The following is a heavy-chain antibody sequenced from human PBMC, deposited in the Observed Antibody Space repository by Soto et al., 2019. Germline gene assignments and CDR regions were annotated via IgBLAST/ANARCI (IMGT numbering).Heavy chain of an antibody. J-gene: IGHJ4*02. Sequence: SQNLSHTRIVSTGSISRGGYYSCWIRQHQKKGLEWIGYIYYSGSTYYNPSLKSRVTISVDTSKNQFSLKLSSVTAADTAVYYCARSSTSANYFDYWGQGTLVTVS. D-gene: IGHD2-2*01. CDR2: IYYSGST. CDR1: TGSISRGGYY. CDR3: ARSSTSANYFDY. V-gene: IGHV4-31*03.